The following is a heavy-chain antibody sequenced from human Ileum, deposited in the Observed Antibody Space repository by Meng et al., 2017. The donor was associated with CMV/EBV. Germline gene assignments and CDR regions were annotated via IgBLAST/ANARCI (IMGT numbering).Heavy chain of an antibody. CDR3: ARAAARGVPVDL. D-gene: IGHD3-10*01. J-gene: IGHJ5*02. CDR1: GGSLTSDY. V-gene: IGHV4-4*07. Sequence: QPHVSGPSLFRPPKTLSLTCTVTGGSLTSDYWTWIRQPAGKGLEWIGRIHPTGTTDDNPSLRSRVSMTLDKSKNQFSLKLTSVTAADTAVYYCARAAARGVPVDLWGQGTLVTVSS. CDR2: IHPTGTT.